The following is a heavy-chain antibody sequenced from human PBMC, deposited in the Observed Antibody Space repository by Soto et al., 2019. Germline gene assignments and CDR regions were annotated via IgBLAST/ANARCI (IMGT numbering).Heavy chain of an antibody. V-gene: IGHV3-21*01. CDR1: GFTFSDYS. CDR2: ISGSGTYV. J-gene: IGHJ6*02. D-gene: IGHD3-10*01. Sequence: GGSLRLSCAASGFTFSDYSMNWVRQAPGKGLEWVSSISGSGTYVYYADSVKGRFTISRDNAKNSLYLQMNSLRAEDTTVYYCARVMLWFGGLPSHYYYGMDVWGRGTTVTVSS. CDR3: ARVMLWFGGLPSHYYYGMDV.